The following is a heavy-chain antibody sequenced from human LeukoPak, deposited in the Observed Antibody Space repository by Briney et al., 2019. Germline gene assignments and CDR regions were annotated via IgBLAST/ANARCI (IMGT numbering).Heavy chain of an antibody. V-gene: IGHV3-21*01. Sequence: GGSLRLSCAASGFTFSTHSMYWVRQAPGKGLEWVSSIRSSSNFIHYADSVRGRFTISRDNAKNSLYLQMNSLGAQDTAVYYCARPATGYCSSAGCHWDSWGQGTLVTVSS. D-gene: IGHD2-2*01. CDR3: ARPATGYCSSAGCHWDS. CDR2: IRSSSNFI. J-gene: IGHJ4*02. CDR1: GFTFSTHS.